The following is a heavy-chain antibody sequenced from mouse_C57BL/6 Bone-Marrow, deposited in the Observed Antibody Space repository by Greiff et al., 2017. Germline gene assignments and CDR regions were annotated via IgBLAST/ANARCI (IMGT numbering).Heavy chain of an antibody. Sequence: QVQLQQPGAELVMPGASVKLSCKASGYTFTSYWMHWVKQRPGQGLEWIGEIDPSDSYTNYNQKFKGKSTLTVDKSSSTAYMQLSSLTSEDAAVYYCAREEPYGTPRGCAYWGQGTLVTVSA. CDR3: AREEPYGTPRGCAY. CDR1: GYTFTSYW. CDR2: IDPSDSYT. D-gene: IGHD2-1*01. V-gene: IGHV1-69*01. J-gene: IGHJ3*01.